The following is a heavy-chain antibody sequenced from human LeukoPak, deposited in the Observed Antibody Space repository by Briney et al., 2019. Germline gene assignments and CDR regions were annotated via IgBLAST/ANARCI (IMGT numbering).Heavy chain of an antibody. Sequence: GGSLRLSCAASGFTFSSYSMNWVRQAPGKGLEWVSYISSSSSIINYADSVKGRFTISRDNAKNSLYLQMDSLRDEDTAVYYCARDTSCSFDYWGQGTLVTVSS. J-gene: IGHJ4*02. V-gene: IGHV3-48*02. D-gene: IGHD2-2*01. CDR1: GFTFSSYS. CDR2: ISSSSSII. CDR3: ARDTSCSFDY.